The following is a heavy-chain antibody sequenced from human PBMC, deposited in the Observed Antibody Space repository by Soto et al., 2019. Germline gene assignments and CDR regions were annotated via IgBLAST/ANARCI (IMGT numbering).Heavy chain of an antibody. CDR3: AKTRGVLRYFDWFDY. CDR1: GFTFSSYA. CDR2: ISGSGGST. V-gene: IGHV3-23*01. J-gene: IGHJ4*02. Sequence: GGSLRLSCAASGFTFSSYAMSWVRQAPGKGLEWVSAISGSGGSTYYADSVKGRFTISRDNSKNTLYLQMNSLRAEDTAVYYCAKTRGVLRYFDWFDYWGQGTLVTVSS. D-gene: IGHD3-9*01.